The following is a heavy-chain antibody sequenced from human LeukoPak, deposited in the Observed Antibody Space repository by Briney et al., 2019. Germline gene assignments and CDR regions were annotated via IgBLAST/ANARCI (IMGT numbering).Heavy chain of an antibody. Sequence: SGPALVKPTQTLTLTCTFSGFSLNTSGMCVSWIRQPPGKALEWLAGIDWDDDKFYSTSLKTRLTISKDPSKNQVVLTLTNMDPVDTATYYCVRTTHDYGAYYWGQGTLVTVSS. V-gene: IGHV2-70*17. CDR2: IDWDDDK. CDR1: GFSLNTSGMC. D-gene: IGHD4-17*01. J-gene: IGHJ4*02. CDR3: VRTTHDYGAYY.